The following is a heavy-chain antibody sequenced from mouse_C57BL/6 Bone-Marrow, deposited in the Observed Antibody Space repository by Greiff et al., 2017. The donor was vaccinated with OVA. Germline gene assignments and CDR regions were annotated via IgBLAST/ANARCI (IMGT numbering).Heavy chain of an antibody. CDR3: ARRGYDYDEGYYAMDY. V-gene: IGHV5-12*01. CDR1: GFTFSDYY. CDR2: ISNGGGST. Sequence: EVHLVESGGGLVQPGGSLKLSCAASGFTFSDYYMYWVRQTPEKRLEWVAYISNGGGSTYYPDTVKGRFTISRDNAKNTLYLQMSRLKSEDTAMYYCARRGYDYDEGYYAMDYWGQGTSVTVSS. D-gene: IGHD2-4*01. J-gene: IGHJ4*01.